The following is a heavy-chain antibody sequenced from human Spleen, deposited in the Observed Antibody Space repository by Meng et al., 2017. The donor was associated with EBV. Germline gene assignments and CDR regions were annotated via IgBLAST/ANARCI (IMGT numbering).Heavy chain of an antibody. D-gene: IGHD6-13*01. J-gene: IGHJ4*02. CDR3: SRSLGAAGPNY. Sequence: VQLQQWGAGLLKPSETLSPTCAVDGGSFTTYYWTWIRQPPGKGLEWIGEINHRGSAHYNPSLKSRLTISVDTSKKQFSLKLSSVTAADTAVYYCSRSLGAAGPNYWGQGTLVTVSS. V-gene: IGHV4-34*01. CDR2: INHRGSA. CDR1: GGSFTTYY.